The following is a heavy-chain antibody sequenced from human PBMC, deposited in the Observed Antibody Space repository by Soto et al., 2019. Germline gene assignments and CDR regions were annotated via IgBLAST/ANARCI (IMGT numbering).Heavy chain of an antibody. D-gene: IGHD2-8*01. Sequence: HPGGSLRLSCAASGFTFSSYSMNWVRQAPGKGLEWVSYISSSSSTIYYADSVKGRFTISRDNAKNSLYLQMNSLRAEDTAVYYCARDNGDGYYYYYMDVWGKGTTVTVSS. CDR3: ARDNGDGYYYYYMDV. J-gene: IGHJ6*03. CDR2: ISSSSSTI. CDR1: GFTFSSYS. V-gene: IGHV3-48*01.